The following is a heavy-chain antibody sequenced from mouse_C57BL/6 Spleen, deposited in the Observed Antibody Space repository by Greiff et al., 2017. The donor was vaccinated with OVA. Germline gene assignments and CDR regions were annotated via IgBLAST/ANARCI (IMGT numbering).Heavy chain of an antibody. V-gene: IGHV1-72*01. J-gene: IGHJ1*03. D-gene: IGHD1-1*01. Sequence: QVQLQQPGAELVKPGASVKLSCKASGYTFTSYWMHWVKQRPGRGLEWIGRIDPNSGGTKYNEKFKSKATLTVAKPSSTAYMQLSSLTSEDSAVYYGARWGGVLLLRRNFDVWGTGTTVTVSS. CDR3: ARWGGVLLLRRNFDV. CDR2: IDPNSGGT. CDR1: GYTFTSYW.